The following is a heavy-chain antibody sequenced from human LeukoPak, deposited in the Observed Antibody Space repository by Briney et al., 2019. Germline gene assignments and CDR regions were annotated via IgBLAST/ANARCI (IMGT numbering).Heavy chain of an antibody. CDR3: ARVNYCTKGVCVNFDY. CDR2: INPNSGGT. J-gene: IGHJ4*02. V-gene: IGHV1-2*02. CDR1: GYTFTGYY. Sequence: ASVKVSCKASGYTFTGYYIHWVRQAPGQGLEWMGWINPNSGGTKYAQKFQGRVTMTRDTSIGTGYMELSRLRSDDTAVYYCARVNYCTKGVCVNFDYWGQGTLVTVSS. D-gene: IGHD2-8*01.